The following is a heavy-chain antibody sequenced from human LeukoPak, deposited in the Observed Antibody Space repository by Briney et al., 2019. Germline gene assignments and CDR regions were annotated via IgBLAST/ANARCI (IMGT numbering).Heavy chain of an antibody. CDR3: STRLSQTSGYRFDY. CDR1: GFNFSGSA. V-gene: IGHV3-73*01. D-gene: IGHD5-12*01. CDR2: MRSKANNYAT. J-gene: IGHJ4*02. Sequence: HTGGSLRLSCAASGFNFSGSAIHWVRQASGKGLEWVGRMRSKANNYATKYAASMKGRFTISRDDSKETAYVEMNSLKTEDTAVYYCSTRLSQTSGYRFDYWGQGTLVTVSS.